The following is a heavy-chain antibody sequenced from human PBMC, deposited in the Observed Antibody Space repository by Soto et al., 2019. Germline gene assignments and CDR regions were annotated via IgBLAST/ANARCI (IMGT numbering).Heavy chain of an antibody. CDR1: GYTFTSYA. CDR2: INPNIGIA. J-gene: IGHJ4*02. Sequence: SVKVSCKASGYTFTSYAISWVRQATGQGLEWMGRINPNIGIANYAQKFQGRVTITTDKSTSTAYMELSSLRSEDTAVYYCARDTTAGPSDYWGQGTLVTVSS. V-gene: IGHV1-69*04. CDR3: ARDTTAGPSDY. D-gene: IGHD6-13*01.